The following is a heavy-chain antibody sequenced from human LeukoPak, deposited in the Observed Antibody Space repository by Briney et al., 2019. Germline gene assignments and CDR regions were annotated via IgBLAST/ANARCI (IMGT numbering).Heavy chain of an antibody. D-gene: IGHD3-9*01. CDR3: ARHLSGYHSGFDY. CDR1: GGSISSYY. CDR2: IYTSGST. V-gene: IGHV4-4*07. Sequence: SETLSLTCTVSGGSISSYYWSWIRQPAGKGLEWIGRIYTSGSTNYNPSLKSRVTMSVDTSKNQFSLRLISVTASDTAVYYCARHLSGYHSGFDYWGQGTLVTVSS. J-gene: IGHJ4*02.